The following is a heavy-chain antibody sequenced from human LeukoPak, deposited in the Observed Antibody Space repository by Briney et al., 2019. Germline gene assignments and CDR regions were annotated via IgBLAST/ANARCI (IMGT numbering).Heavy chain of an antibody. CDR3: ARILVGYSSSSYFDY. CDR2: INSDGSST. V-gene: IGHV3-74*01. J-gene: IGHJ4*02. Sequence: GGSLRLSCAASGFTFSSYWMHWVRQAPGKGLVWVSRINSDGSSTSYADSVKGRFTISRDNAKNTLYLQMNSLRAKDTAVYYCARILVGYSSSSYFDYWGQGTLVTVSS. D-gene: IGHD6-6*01. CDR1: GFTFSSYW.